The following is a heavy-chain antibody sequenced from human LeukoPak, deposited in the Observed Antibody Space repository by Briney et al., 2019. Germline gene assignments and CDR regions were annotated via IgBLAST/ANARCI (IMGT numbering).Heavy chain of an antibody. CDR1: GFTFNCYA. CDR3: ARDSSGAAGSRPDY. Sequence: GGSLRPSCAVSGFTFNCYAMTWVRQAPGKGLEWVSTISGSGVSTYYADSVKGRFTISRDNSKNTLYLQMNSPRTEDTALYYCARDSSGAAGSRPDYWGQGTLVTVSS. J-gene: IGHJ4*02. V-gene: IGHV3-23*01. CDR2: ISGSGVST. D-gene: IGHD3-22*01.